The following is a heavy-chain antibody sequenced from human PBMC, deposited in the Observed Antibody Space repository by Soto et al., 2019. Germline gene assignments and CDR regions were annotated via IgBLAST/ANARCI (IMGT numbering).Heavy chain of an antibody. V-gene: IGHV4-4*02. CDR1: VDSISSSNW. D-gene: IGHD1-7*01. CDR3: ASSISWNWQDSFDF. J-gene: IGHJ3*01. Sequence: SETLSLTCAFSVDSISSSNWWSWVRQPPGKGLEWIGEIYHSGSTNYNPSLKSRVTISVDKSKNQFSLKLNSVTAADTAVYYCASSISWNWQDSFDFWGQGAMVTVSS. CDR2: IYHSGST.